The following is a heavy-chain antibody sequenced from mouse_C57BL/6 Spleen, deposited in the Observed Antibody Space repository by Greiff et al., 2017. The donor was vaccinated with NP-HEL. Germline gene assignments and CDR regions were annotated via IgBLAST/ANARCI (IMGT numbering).Heavy chain of an antibody. J-gene: IGHJ2*01. D-gene: IGHD2-3*01. CDR1: GYAFSSSW. Sequence: VKLMESGPELVKPGASVKISCKASGYAFSSSWMNWVKQRPGKGLEWIGRIYPGDGDTNYNGKFKGKATLTADKSSSTAYMQLSSLTSEDSAVYFCAREGYYYFDYWGQGTTLTVSS. CDR3: AREGYYYFDY. CDR2: IYPGDGDT. V-gene: IGHV1-82*01.